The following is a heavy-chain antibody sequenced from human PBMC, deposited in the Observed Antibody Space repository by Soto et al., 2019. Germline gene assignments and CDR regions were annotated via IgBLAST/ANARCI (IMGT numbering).Heavy chain of an antibody. CDR3: ARYQGRYYYYYMEV. Sequence: SETLSLTCTVSGGSISSSSYYWGWIRQPPGKGLEWIGSIYYSGSTYYNPSLKSRVTISVDTSKNQFSLKLSSVTAADTAVYYCARYQGRYYYYYMEVWGKGPTVTVSS. CDR1: GGSISSSSYY. V-gene: IGHV4-39*01. CDR2: IYYSGST. J-gene: IGHJ6*03.